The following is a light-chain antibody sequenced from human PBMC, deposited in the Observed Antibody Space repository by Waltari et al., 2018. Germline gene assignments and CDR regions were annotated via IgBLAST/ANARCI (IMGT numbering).Light chain of an antibody. J-gene: IGKJ4*01. CDR1: QSVTSIS. V-gene: IGKV3-20*01. Sequence: EIVLTQSPGTLSLSPGERATLSCRASQSVTSISLTWYQQKVGQAPRLLIYGTSSRATGIPDRFSGSGCGTDFTLTISRLEPEEFAVYYCQQYDGEVVTFGGGTKVEI. CDR2: GTS. CDR3: QQYDGEVVT.